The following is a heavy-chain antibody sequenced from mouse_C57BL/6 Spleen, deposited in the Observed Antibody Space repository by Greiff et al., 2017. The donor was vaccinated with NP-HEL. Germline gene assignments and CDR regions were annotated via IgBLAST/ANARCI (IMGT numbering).Heavy chain of an antibody. CDR3: ASGYDGYLDY. CDR1: GYAFSSYW. CDR2: IYPGDGDT. D-gene: IGHD2-3*01. Sequence: QVQLKQSGAELVKPGASVKISCKASGYAFSSYWMNWVKQRPGKGLDWIGQIYPGDGDTNYNGKFKGKATLTADKSSSTAYMQLSSLTSEDSAVYFCASGYDGYLDYWGQGTTLTVSS. V-gene: IGHV1-80*01. J-gene: IGHJ2*01.